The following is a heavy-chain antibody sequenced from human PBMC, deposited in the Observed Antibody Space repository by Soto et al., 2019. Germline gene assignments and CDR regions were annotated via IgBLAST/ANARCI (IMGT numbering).Heavy chain of an antibody. D-gene: IGHD6-13*01. V-gene: IGHV3-48*02. CDR1: GFTFSSYS. CDR3: ARGGSSWYLDYYGMDV. J-gene: IGHJ6*02. Sequence: GGSLRLSCAASGFTFSSYSMNWVRQAPGQGLEWVSYISSSSSTIYYADSVKGRFTISRDNAKNSLYLQMNSLRDEDTAVYYCARGGSSWYLDYYGMDVWGQGTTVTVSS. CDR2: ISSSSSTI.